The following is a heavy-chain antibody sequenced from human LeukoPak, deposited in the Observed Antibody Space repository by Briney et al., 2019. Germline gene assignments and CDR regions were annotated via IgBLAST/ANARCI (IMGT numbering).Heavy chain of an antibody. CDR3: ARLWGDFWSGPFDY. D-gene: IGHD3-3*01. CDR1: GYTFTSYG. V-gene: IGHV1-18*01. CDR2: ISAYNGNT. J-gene: IGHJ4*02. Sequence: ASAKVSCKASGYTFTSYGISWVRQAPGQGLEWMGWISAYNGNTNYAQKLQGRVTMTTDTSTSTAYMELRSLRSDDTAVYYCARLWGDFWSGPFDYWGQGTLVTVSS.